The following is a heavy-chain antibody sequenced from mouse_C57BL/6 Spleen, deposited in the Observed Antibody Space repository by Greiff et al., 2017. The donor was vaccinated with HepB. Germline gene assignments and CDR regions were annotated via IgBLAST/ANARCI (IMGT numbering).Heavy chain of an antibody. Sequence: EVQVVESEGGLVQPGSSMKLSCTASGFTFSDYYMAWVRQVPEKGLEWVANINYDGSSTYYLDSLKSRFIISRDNAKNILYLQMSSLKSEDTATYYCARVEIYDGYSYAMDYWGQGTSVTVSS. V-gene: IGHV5-16*01. CDR3: ARVEIYDGYSYAMDY. CDR2: INYDGSST. CDR1: GFTFSDYY. D-gene: IGHD2-3*01. J-gene: IGHJ4*01.